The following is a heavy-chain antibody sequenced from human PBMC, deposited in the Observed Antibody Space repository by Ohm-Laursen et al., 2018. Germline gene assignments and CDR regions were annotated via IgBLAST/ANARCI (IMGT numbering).Heavy chain of an antibody. J-gene: IGHJ3*02. CDR1: GGSISSYY. CDR2: IYYSGST. CDR3: ARRSLSLSDAFDI. V-gene: IGHV4-59*01. D-gene: IGHD3-16*02. Sequence: GTLSLTCTVSGGSISSYYWGWIRQPPGKGLEWIGYIYYSGSTNYNPSLKSRVTISVDTSKNQFSLKLSSVTAADTAVYYCARRSLSLSDAFDIWGQGTMVTVSS.